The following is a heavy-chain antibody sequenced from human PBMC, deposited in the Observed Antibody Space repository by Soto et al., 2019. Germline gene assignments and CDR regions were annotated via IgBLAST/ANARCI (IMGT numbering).Heavy chain of an antibody. CDR3: AREVAAGHGGGY. D-gene: IGHD2-15*01. Sequence: ASVKVSCKASGGTFSSYAISWVRQAPGQGLEWMGGIIPIFGTANYAQKSQGRVTITADESTSTAYMELSSLRSEDTAVYYCAREVAAGHGGGYWGQGTLVTVSS. J-gene: IGHJ4*02. CDR2: IIPIFGTA. V-gene: IGHV1-69*13. CDR1: GGTFSSYA.